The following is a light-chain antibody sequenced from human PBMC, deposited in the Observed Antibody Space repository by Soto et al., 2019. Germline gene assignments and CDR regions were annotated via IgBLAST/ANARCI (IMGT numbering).Light chain of an antibody. Sequence: EIVLTQSPGTLSLSPGERATLSCRASQSVSRYLAWYQQRPGQAPRLLIHGASNRANGIPARFSGSASGTDFTLTISSLEPEDFAVYYCQQRSTWPFTFGPGTKVDIK. J-gene: IGKJ3*01. V-gene: IGKV3-11*01. CDR3: QQRSTWPFT. CDR2: GAS. CDR1: QSVSRY.